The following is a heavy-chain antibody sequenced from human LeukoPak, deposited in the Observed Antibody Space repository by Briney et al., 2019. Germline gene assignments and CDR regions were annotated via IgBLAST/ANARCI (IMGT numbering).Heavy chain of an antibody. CDR2: ISGSSRTL. V-gene: IGHV3-48*02. J-gene: IGHJ5*02. D-gene: IGHD2-8*01. Sequence: GGSLRLSCAASGFTFSTYSMNWVRQAPGKGLEWLSYISGSSRTLYYADSVKGRFTVSRDNARNSLYLQMNSLRDEDTAVYYCATVGYCTTSTCITYSWLDPWGQGTLVTVSS. CDR1: GFTFSTYS. CDR3: ATVGYCTTSTCITYSWLDP.